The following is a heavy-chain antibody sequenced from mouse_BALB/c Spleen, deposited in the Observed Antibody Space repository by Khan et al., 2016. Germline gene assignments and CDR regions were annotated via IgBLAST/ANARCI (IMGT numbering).Heavy chain of an antibody. CDR3: ARTGDYPYYAMDY. V-gene: IGHV9-3*02. CDR1: EYTFTNYG. J-gene: IGHJ4*01. CDR2: INTNTGEP. D-gene: IGHD2-13*01. Sequence: QIQLVQSGPELKKPGETVKISCKASEYTFTNYGMNWVKQAPGKGLKWMGWINTNTGEPTYAEEFKGRFAFSLEASASTAYLQINNLKNEDSATSFDARTGDYPYYAMDYWGQGTSVTVSS.